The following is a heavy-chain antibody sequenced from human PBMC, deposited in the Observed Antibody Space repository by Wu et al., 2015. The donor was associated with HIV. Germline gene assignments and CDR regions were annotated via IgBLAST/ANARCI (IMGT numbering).Heavy chain of an antibody. CDR3: ASIQLEPVKDILDT. CDR2: VNPNSGNT. J-gene: IGHJ5*02. V-gene: IGHV1-8*02. D-gene: IGHD1-1*01. CDR1: GYTFTNYD. Sequence: QVQLVQSGAEVKKPGASVKVSCKASGYTFTNYDVNWVRQATGQGLEWIGWVNPNSGNTDYAQKFQGRVTMTRATSINTAYMELSGLRPEDTAIYYCASIQLEPVKDILDTWGQGNSWSPSPQ.